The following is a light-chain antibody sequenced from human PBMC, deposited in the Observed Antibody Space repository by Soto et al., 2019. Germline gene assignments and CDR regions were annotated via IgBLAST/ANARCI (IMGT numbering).Light chain of an antibody. V-gene: IGLV2-8*01. CDR3: ISYAGSDNFGV. CDR2: DVS. J-gene: IGLJ3*02. CDR1: SSDVGGYNH. Sequence: QSVVTQPPSASGSPGQSVTISCTGTSSDVGGYNHVSWYQQHPGKAPKVIIYDVSRRPSGVPDRFSGSKSGNTASLTVSGLRAEDEADYYCISYAGSDNFGVFGGGTKLTVL.